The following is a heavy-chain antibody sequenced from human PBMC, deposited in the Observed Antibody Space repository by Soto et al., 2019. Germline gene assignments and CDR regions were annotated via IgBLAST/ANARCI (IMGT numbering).Heavy chain of an antibody. CDR2: INHSGST. V-gene: IGHV4-4*02. CDR1: GGSISSSNW. CDR3: TRGPSGDKVDY. Sequence: SETLSLTCAVSGGSISSSNWWSWVRQPPGKGLEWIGEINHSGSTNYNPSLKSRFTVSIDTSKNQFSLQLSSMSAADTAVYYCTRGPSGDKVDYWGQGTLVTVSS. J-gene: IGHJ4*02. D-gene: IGHD7-27*01.